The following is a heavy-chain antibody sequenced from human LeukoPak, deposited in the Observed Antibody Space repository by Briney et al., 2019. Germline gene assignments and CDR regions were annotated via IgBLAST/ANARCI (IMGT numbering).Heavy chain of an antibody. D-gene: IGHD3-3*01. CDR3: ARGYYDFWSGEYYYMDV. CDR2: IYTSGST. V-gene: IGHV4-61*02. Sequence: PSQTLSLTCTVSGGSISSGSYYWSWIQQPAGKGLEWIGRIYTSGSTNYNPSLKSRVTISVDTSKNQFSLKLSSVTAADTAVYYCARGYYDFWSGEYYYMDVWGKGTTFTVSS. CDR1: GGSISSGSYY. J-gene: IGHJ6*03.